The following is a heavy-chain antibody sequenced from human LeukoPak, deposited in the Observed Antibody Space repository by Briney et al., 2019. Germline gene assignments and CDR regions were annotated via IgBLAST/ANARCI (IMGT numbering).Heavy chain of an antibody. CDR1: GYTFTSYD. V-gene: IGHV1-18*01. CDR2: IGTYNSNT. Sequence: GASVKVSCKASGYTFTSYDISWVRQAPGQGLEWMGWIGTYNSNTNYAQKLQGRVSMTTDTPTNTAYMELKSLRSDDTAVYYCARALRRITFGGANFYYWGQGTLVTVSS. D-gene: IGHD3-16*01. J-gene: IGHJ4*02. CDR3: ARALRRITFGGANFYY.